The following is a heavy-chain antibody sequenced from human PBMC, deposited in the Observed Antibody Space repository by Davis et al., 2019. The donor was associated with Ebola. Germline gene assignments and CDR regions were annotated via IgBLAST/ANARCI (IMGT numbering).Heavy chain of an antibody. CDR2: IKTDGSEE. J-gene: IGHJ6*02. Sequence: PGGSLRLSCATSGFTFSTYWMSWVRQAPGKGLEWVANIKTDGSEEHYVDSVKGRFSMSRDNAKNSLYLQLDSLRDDDTAVYYCARDGVAIRYYYYGMDVWGQGTTVTVSS. V-gene: IGHV3-7*01. CDR1: GFTFSTYW. CDR3: ARDGVAIRYYYYGMDV. D-gene: IGHD3-3*01.